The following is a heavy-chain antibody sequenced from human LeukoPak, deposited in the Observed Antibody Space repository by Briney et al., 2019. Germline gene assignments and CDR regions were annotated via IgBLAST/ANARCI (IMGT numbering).Heavy chain of an antibody. CDR3: ARNIWFGESADAFDI. Sequence: GGSLRLSCAASGFTFSTYAMHWVRQAPGKGLEWVAVISYDGSSKYYADSVKGRFTISRDNSKNTLYLQMNSLRADDTAVYYCARNIWFGESADAFDIWGQGTMVTVSS. V-gene: IGHV3-30*04. D-gene: IGHD3-10*01. CDR1: GFTFSTYA. CDR2: ISYDGSSK. J-gene: IGHJ3*02.